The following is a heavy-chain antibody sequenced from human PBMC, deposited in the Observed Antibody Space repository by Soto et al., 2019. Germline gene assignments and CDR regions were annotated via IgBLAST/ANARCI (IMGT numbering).Heavy chain of an antibody. CDR3: ARAFLDYDNGGSPDY. D-gene: IGHD3-22*01. J-gene: IGHJ4*02. Sequence: QVQLVQSGAEVKKPGALVKVSCKASGYTFTTYGINWVRQAAGQGLEWMGWMNPYSGDTGYAQKFQGRVTMTRNTSISTACMELSSLRSEDTAVYYCARAFLDYDNGGSPDYWGQGTLVTVSS. CDR2: MNPYSGDT. CDR1: GYTFTTYG. V-gene: IGHV1-8*01.